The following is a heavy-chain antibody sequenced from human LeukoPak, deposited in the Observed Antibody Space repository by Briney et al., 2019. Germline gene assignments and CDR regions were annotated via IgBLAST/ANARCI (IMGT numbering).Heavy chain of an antibody. V-gene: IGHV4-39*07. Sequence: SEDLFPTSRVSGDSIGRIGHKWGWFCPPPGKKPEWIGSVYYTGRTHFNPSLKSRVTISSDTSKNLLSLNMTSVTAADTALYFCAKDDKNWNYDRWGQGTLVSVSS. CDR2: VYYTGRT. J-gene: IGHJ5*02. CDR1: GDSIGRIGHK. CDR3: AKDDKNWNYDR. D-gene: IGHD1-7*01.